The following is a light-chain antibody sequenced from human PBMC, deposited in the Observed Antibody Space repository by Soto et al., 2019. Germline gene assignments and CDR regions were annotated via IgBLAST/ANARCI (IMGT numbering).Light chain of an antibody. CDR2: GAS. V-gene: IGKV3-20*01. Sequence: EIVLTQSPGTLSLSPGDTATLSCRASQSVSTTYLAWYQQKPGQAPRLLIYGASSRATGIPDRFSGSGSGTDFTLTISRLEPEDCAVYYCQHYGSSRGTFGGGTKVEVK. CDR1: QSVSTTY. J-gene: IGKJ4*01. CDR3: QHYGSSRGT.